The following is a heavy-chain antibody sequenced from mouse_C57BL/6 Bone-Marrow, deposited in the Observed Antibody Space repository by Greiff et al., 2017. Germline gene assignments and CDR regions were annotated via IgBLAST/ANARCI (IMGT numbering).Heavy chain of an antibody. Sequence: ESGPGLVKPSQSLSLTCSVTGYSITSGYYWNWIRQFPGNKLEWMGYISYDGSNNYNPSLKNRISITRDTSKNQFFLKLNSVTTEDTATYYCARHDGYLDYFDYWGQGTTLTVSS. CDR3: ARHDGYLDYFDY. CDR1: GYSITSGYY. CDR2: ISYDGSN. V-gene: IGHV3-6*01. D-gene: IGHD2-3*01. J-gene: IGHJ2*01.